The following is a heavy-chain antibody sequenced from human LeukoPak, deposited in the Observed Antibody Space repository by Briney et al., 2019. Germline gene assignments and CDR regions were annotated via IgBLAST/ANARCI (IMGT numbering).Heavy chain of an antibody. CDR2: INHSGST. J-gene: IGHJ6*02. D-gene: IGHD2-15*01. Sequence: SETLSLTCAVYGGSFSGYYWSWIRQPPGKGLEWIGEINHSGSTNYNPSLKSRVTISVDTSKNQFSLKLSSVTAADTAVYYCAKALVVTAKTYGLDVWGQGTTVTVSS. CDR3: AKALVVTAKTYGLDV. CDR1: GGSFSGYY. V-gene: IGHV4-34*01.